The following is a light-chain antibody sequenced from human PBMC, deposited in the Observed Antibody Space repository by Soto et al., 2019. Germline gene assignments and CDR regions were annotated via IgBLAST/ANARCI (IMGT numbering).Light chain of an antibody. Sequence: QSVLTQSASGSGSAGQARTISCNGTSSDVGNYNYVSWYQQHPGEVPKLIIFNVNNRPSGVSNRFSGSKSGNPASLTISGLQAEDEADYYCSSFTSSTTYVFGTGTKVTVL. J-gene: IGLJ1*01. V-gene: IGLV2-14*01. CDR3: SSFTSSTTYV. CDR1: SSDVGNYNY. CDR2: NVN.